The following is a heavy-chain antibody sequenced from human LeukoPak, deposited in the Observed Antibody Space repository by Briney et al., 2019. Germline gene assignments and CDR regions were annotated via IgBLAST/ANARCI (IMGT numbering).Heavy chain of an antibody. Sequence: ASVKVSCKASGYTFTSYGISWVRQAPGQGFEWMGWISAYNGNTNYAQKLQGRVTMTTDTSTSTAYMELRSLRSDDTAVYYCARAGLRFIYYYGMDVWGQGTTVTVSS. CDR3: ARAGLRFIYYYGMDV. D-gene: IGHD3-10*01. CDR1: GYTFTSYG. CDR2: ISAYNGNT. J-gene: IGHJ6*02. V-gene: IGHV1-18*01.